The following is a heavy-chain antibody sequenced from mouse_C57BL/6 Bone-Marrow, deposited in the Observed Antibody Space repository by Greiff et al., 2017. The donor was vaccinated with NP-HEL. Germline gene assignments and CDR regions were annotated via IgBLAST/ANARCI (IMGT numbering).Heavy chain of an antibody. CDR2: INPNNGGT. D-gene: IGHD1-1*01. CDR1: GYTFTDYN. CDR3: ARSGFITTVVRHWYFDV. J-gene: IGHJ1*03. V-gene: IGHV1-18*01. Sequence: VQLQQSGPELVKPGASVKIPCKASGYTFTDYNMDWVKQSHGKSLEWIGDINPNNGGTIYNQKFKGKATLTVDKSSSTAYMELRSLTSEDTAVYYCARSGFITTVVRHWYFDVWGTGTTVTVSS.